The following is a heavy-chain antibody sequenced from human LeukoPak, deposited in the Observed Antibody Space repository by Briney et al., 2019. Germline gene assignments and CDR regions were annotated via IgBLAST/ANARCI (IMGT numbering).Heavy chain of an antibody. V-gene: IGHV1-69*06. Sequence: GASVKVSCKASGGTFSSYAISWVRQAPGQGLEWMGRIIPIFGTANYAQKFQGRVTITADKSTSTAYMELSSLRSEDTAVYYCARGDSLRWLFYMDVWAKGPRSPSP. D-gene: IGHD4-23*01. CDR1: GGTFSSYA. CDR2: IIPIFGTA. CDR3: ARGDSLRWLFYMDV. J-gene: IGHJ6*03.